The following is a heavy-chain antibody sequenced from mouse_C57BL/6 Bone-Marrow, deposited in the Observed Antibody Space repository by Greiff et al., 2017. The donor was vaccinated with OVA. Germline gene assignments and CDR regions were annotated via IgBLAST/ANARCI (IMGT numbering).Heavy chain of an antibody. CDR3: ARGLRPVDY. V-gene: IGHV1-26*01. CDR1: GYTFTDYY. CDR2: INPNNGGT. Sequence: VQLQQSGPELVKPGASVKISCKASGYTFTDYYMNWVKQSHGKSLEWIGDINPNNGGTSYNQKFKGKATLTVDKSSSTAYMELRSLTSEDSAVYYCARGLRPVDYWGQGTTLTGSS. D-gene: IGHD3-2*02. J-gene: IGHJ2*01.